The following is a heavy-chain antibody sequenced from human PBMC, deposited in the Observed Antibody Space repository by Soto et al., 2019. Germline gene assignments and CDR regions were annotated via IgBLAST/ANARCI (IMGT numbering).Heavy chain of an antibody. CDR1: GGSISSGGYY. CDR3: ARDLRLRLQLGYYYYGMDV. D-gene: IGHD1-1*01. V-gene: IGHV4-31*03. J-gene: IGHJ6*02. Sequence: QVQLQESGPGLVKPSQTLSLTCTVSGGSISSGGYYWSWIRQHPGKGLEWIGYIYYSGSTYYNQSLKSRVTISVDTSKNQFSLKLSSVTAADTAVYYCARDLRLRLQLGYYYYGMDVWGQGTTVTVSS. CDR2: IYYSGST.